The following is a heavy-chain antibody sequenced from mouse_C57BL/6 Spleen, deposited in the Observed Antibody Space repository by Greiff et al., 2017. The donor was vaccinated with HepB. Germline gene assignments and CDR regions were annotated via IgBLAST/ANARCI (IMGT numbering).Heavy chain of an antibody. J-gene: IGHJ2*01. CDR1: GYTFTSYW. CDR2: IDPSDSYT. CDR3: ADGNFDY. V-gene: IGHV1-50*01. D-gene: IGHD2-1*01. Sequence: VQLQQSGAELVKPGASVKLSCKASGYTFTSYWMQWVKQRPGQGLEWIGEIDPSDSYTNYNQKFKGKATLTVDTSSSTAYMQRSSLTAEDSAVDYGADGNFDYWGQGTTLTVSS.